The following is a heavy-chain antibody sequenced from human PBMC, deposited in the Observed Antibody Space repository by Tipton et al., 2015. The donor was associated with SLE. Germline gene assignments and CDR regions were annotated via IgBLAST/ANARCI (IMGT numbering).Heavy chain of an antibody. D-gene: IGHD3-10*01. CDR2: INHSGST. CDR1: GGSFSGYY. Sequence: TLSLTCAVYGGSFSGYYWSWIRQPPGKGLEWIGEINHSGSTNYNPSLKSRVTISVDTSKNQFSLKLSSVTAADTAGYYCADRESAGEYYGMDVWGQGTTVTVSS. J-gene: IGHJ6*02. V-gene: IGHV4-34*01. CDR3: ADRESAGEYYGMDV.